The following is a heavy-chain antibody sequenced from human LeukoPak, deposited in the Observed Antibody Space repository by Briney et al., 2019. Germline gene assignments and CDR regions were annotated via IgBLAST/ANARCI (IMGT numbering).Heavy chain of an antibody. J-gene: IGHJ4*02. D-gene: IGHD3-10*01. Sequence: SETLSLTCTVSGGSISSYYWSWIRQPAGKGLEWIGRIYTSGSTNYNPSLKSRVTMSVDTSKNRFSLKLSSVTAADTAVYYCARGVAYYYGSGSPAGEDYFDYWGQGTLVTVSS. CDR3: ARGVAYYYGSGSPAGEDYFDY. V-gene: IGHV4-4*07. CDR1: GGSISSYY. CDR2: IYTSGST.